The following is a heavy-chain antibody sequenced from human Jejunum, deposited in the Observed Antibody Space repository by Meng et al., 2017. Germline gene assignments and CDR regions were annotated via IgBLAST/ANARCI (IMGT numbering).Heavy chain of an antibody. CDR2: IFNSGST. J-gene: IGHJ4*02. CDR3: ARGAGDRFDF. V-gene: IGHV4-30-2*01. D-gene: IGHD4-17*01. Sequence: LQLQESGSGLVKPSQTLSLTCVVSGGSMSSSYYSWGWIRQPPGKGLEGFGYIFNSGSTHFTPSLKSRVTISMDSSKNQFSLNLTSVTAGDTAVYYCARGAGDRFDFWGRGTLVTVSS. CDR1: GGSMSSSYYS.